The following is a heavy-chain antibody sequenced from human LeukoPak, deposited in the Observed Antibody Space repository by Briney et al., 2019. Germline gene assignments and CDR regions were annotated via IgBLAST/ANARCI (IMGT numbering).Heavy chain of an antibody. CDR2: IYTSGST. D-gene: IGHD2-2*01. CDR1: GGSISSYY. Sequence: SETLSLTCTVSGGSISSYYWSWIRQPAGKGLEWIGRIYTSGSTNYNPSLKSRVTMSVDTSKNQFSLKLSSVTAADTAVYYCARDEKVPAARKYAFDIWGQGTMVTVSS. CDR3: ARDEKVPAARKYAFDI. J-gene: IGHJ3*02. V-gene: IGHV4-4*07.